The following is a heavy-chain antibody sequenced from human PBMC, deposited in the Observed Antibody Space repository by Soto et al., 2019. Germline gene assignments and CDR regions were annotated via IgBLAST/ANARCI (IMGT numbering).Heavy chain of an antibody. D-gene: IGHD1-7*01. V-gene: IGHV1-69*12. CDR3: ASQIGVTGTYEPYSGMDV. CDR1: GGTFSSYA. Sequence: QVQLVQSGAEVKKPGSSVKVSCKASGGTFSSYAISWVRQAPGQGLEWMGGIIPIFGTANYAQKFQGRVTIPADESTSTADMGVRSLRSEDTAVYYCASQIGVTGTYEPYSGMDVWGQGTTVTVSS. CDR2: IIPIFGTA. J-gene: IGHJ6*02.